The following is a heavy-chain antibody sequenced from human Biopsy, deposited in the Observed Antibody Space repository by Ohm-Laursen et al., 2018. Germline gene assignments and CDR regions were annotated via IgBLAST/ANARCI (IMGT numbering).Heavy chain of an antibody. CDR1: GGPSTNYA. CDR2: IVPILGHL. V-gene: IGHV1-69*04. D-gene: IGHD1-26*01. J-gene: IGHJ4*02. CDR3: ASLYSGTYVGSDY. Sequence: GASVKVSCKASGGPSTNYAFSWVRQAPGQGLEWVGRIVPILGHLNYAQRFQGRVSITADKSTNTAYMQLSRLTSEDTAFYYCASLYSGTYVGSDYWGQGTLVTVSS.